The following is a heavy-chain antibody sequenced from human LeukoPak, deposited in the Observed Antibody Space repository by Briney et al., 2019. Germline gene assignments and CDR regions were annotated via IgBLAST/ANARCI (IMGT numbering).Heavy chain of an antibody. CDR3: ARESPIIETR. J-gene: IGHJ4*02. V-gene: IGHV4-61*02. CDR2: IYTRGST. CDR1: GASTSSGSYY. D-gene: IGHD2/OR15-2a*01. Sequence: PSQTLSLTCTVSGASTSSGSYYWSWIRQPAGKGLEWIGRIYTRGSTNYNPSLKSRVTISVDTSKNQFSLKLSSVTATDTAVYYCARESPIIETRWGQGTLVTVSS.